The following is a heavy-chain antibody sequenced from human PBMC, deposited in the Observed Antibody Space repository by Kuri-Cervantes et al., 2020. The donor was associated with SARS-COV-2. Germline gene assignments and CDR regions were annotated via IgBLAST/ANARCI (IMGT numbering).Heavy chain of an antibody. V-gene: IGHV1-46*03. CDR1: GYTFISYY. D-gene: IGHD3-16*01. CDR3: AREEVDYVEDAFDI. J-gene: IGHJ3*02. Sequence: ASVKVSCKESGYTFISYYMHWVRQATGQGLEWMGIINPSGGSTSYAQKFQGRVTMTRDTSTSTVYMELSSLRTEDTAVYYCAREEVDYVEDAFDIWGQGTMVTVSS. CDR2: INPSGGST.